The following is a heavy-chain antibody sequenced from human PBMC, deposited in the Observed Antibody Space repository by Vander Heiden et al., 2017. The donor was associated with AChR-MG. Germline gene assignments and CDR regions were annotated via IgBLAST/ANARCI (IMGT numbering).Heavy chain of an antibody. CDR3: ARVPFIGPAGTGYFDP. V-gene: IGHV1-18*01. CDR2: ISGYDVNR. D-gene: IGHD6-13*01. CDR1: GYDISAYG. Sequence: QVQLVQSGDEVKKPGASVKVSCKASGYDISAYGITWVRQAPGQGLEWMGWISGYDVNRKYAQKFQGRVTMTTDTSTSTSYMDLRSLRSDDTAVYYCARVPFIGPAGTGYFDPWGQGTLVTVSS. J-gene: IGHJ5*02.